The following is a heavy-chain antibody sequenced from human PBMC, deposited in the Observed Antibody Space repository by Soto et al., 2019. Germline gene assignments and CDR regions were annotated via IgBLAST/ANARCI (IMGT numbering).Heavy chain of an antibody. CDR3: ARLYYYDSSGYYRGKGYFHH. V-gene: IGHV3-7*01. Sequence: LRLSCAASVFTFSSYWMSLVRQAPLKGLEWVANIKQDESEKYYVDSVKGRFTISRDNAKNSLYLQMNSLRAEDTAVYYCARLYYYDSSGYYRGKGYFHHWGQGTLVTVSS. CDR1: VFTFSSYW. D-gene: IGHD3-22*01. CDR2: IKQDESEK. J-gene: IGHJ1*01.